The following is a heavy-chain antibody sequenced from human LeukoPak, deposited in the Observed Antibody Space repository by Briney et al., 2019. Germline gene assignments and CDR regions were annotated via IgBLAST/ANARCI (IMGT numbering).Heavy chain of an antibody. CDR2: IKEDGSEK. CDR3: ATHGYSELRYFDWSTNE. D-gene: IGHD3-9*01. V-gene: IGHV3-7*01. Sequence: GGSLRLSCVVSGFTFSSHWMSWVRQAPGKGREGVANIKEDGSEKYYVDSVKGRFTISRDNAKKSLYLQMDSLRAEDTAVYYCATHGYSELRYFDWSTNEWGQGTLVTVSS. J-gene: IGHJ4*02. CDR1: GFTFSSHW.